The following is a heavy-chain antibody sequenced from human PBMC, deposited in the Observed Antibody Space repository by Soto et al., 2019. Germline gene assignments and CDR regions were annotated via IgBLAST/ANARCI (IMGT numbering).Heavy chain of an antibody. CDR1: GFSFRNYG. Sequence: ESVGGLVQPGRSLRLSCAASGFSFRNYGMHWVRRVPGKGLEWVSGISWHSGTIGYADSVRGRFTISRDNAKNSLYLQMNSLRPEDTALYYCVKEKLYSNYEYYFDSWGQGTLVTVSS. D-gene: IGHD4-4*01. V-gene: IGHV3-9*01. CDR3: VKEKLYSNYEYYFDS. J-gene: IGHJ4*02. CDR2: ISWHSGTI.